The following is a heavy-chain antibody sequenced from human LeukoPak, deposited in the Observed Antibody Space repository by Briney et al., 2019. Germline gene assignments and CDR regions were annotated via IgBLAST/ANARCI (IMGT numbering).Heavy chain of an antibody. CDR2: MNPNSGNT. V-gene: IGHV1-8*01. Sequence: ASVKVSCKASGYTSTSYDINWVRQATGQGLEWMGWMNPNSGNTDYAQKFQGRGTMTSDTSISTAYMELSSLRSEDTAVYYCARGIPAAAGGNWFDPWGQGTLVTVSS. CDR1: GYTSTSYD. D-gene: IGHD6-25*01. CDR3: ARGIPAAAGGNWFDP. J-gene: IGHJ5*02.